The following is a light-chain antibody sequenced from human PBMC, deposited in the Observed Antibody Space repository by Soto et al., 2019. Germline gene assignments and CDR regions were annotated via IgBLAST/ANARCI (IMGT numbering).Light chain of an antibody. CDR3: QQYNNWPIT. CDR1: QSVSGN. J-gene: IGKJ5*01. CDR2: GAS. V-gene: IGKV3-15*01. Sequence: EILLTQSPGTLSLSPGERAILSCRASQSVSGNCFAWYQQRTGQAPRLLIYGASTRATGIPARFSGSGSGTEFTLAISRLQSEDFEVYYCQQYNNWPITFGQGTRLEIK.